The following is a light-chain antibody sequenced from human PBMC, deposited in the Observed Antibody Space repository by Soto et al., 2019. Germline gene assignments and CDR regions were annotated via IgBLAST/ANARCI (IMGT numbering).Light chain of an antibody. V-gene: IGLV2-8*01. CDR3: SSYAGSNNFV. CDR1: SSDVGGYNY. CDR2: EVS. J-gene: IGLJ1*01. Sequence: QSALTQPPSASGSPGQSVTISCTGTSSDVGGYNYVSWYQQHPGKAPKLMIYEVSKRPSGVPDRFSGSKSGNTASLTVSGLQAEDEAGYYCSSYAGSNNFVFGTGTKLTVL.